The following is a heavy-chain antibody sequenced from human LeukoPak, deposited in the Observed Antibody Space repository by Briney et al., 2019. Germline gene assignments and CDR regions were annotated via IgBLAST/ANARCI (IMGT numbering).Heavy chain of an antibody. CDR1: GYTFTGYY. CDR2: INPNSGGT. D-gene: IGHD1-26*01. V-gene: IGHV1-2*02. CDR3: ARVGPSGSYYEY. J-gene: IGHJ4*02. Sequence: EASVKASCKASGYTFTGYYMHWVRQAPGQGLEWMGWINPNSGGTNYAQKFQGRVTMTRDTSISTAYMELSRLRSDDTAVYYCARVGPSGSYYEYWGQGTLVTVSS.